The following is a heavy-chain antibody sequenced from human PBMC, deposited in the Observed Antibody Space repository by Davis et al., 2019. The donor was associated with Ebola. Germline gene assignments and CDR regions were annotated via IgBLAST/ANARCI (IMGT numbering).Heavy chain of an antibody. CDR2: ISGSSGST. J-gene: IGHJ4*02. CDR1: GFTFSRYA. D-gene: IGHD7-27*01. CDR3: AKGPELGKFDY. V-gene: IGHV3-23*01. Sequence: GESLKISCAASGFTFSRYAMSWVRQAPGKGLEWVSVISGSSGSTYYADFVKGRFTISRDNSKNTLYLQMNSLRVEDTAVYYCAKGPELGKFDYWGRGTLVTVSS.